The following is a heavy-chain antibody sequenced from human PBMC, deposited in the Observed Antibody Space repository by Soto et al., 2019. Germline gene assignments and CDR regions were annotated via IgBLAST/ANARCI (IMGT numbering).Heavy chain of an antibody. V-gene: IGHV4-61*01. D-gene: IGHD3-3*01. Sequence: SETLSLTCTVSGGSVSSGSYYWSWIRQPPGKGLEWIGYIYYGGSTNYNPSLKSRVTISVDTSKNQFSLKLSSVTAADTAVYYCARVRTQTALEWLPTYYFDYWGQGTLVTVSS. CDR1: GGSVSSGSYY. CDR2: IYYGGST. J-gene: IGHJ4*02. CDR3: ARVRTQTALEWLPTYYFDY.